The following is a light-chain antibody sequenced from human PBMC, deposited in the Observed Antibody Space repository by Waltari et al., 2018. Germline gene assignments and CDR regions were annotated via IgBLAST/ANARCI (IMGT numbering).Light chain of an antibody. CDR1: QSVLSSSNNKNF. CDR2: WAS. J-gene: IGKJ1*01. V-gene: IGKV4-1*01. Sequence: DIVMTQSPDSPTVSLGERATGTCRSSQSVLSSSNNKNFLAWYQQKPGQPPKLLIYWASTRGSGVPDRFSGSGSGTDFTLTISSLQAEDVAVYYCQQYYITPPTFGQGTKVEIK. CDR3: QQYYITPPT.